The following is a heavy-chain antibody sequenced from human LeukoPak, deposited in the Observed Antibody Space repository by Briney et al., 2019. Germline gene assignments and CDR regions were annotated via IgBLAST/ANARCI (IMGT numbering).Heavy chain of an antibody. CDR1: GFNFGDYY. V-gene: IGHV3-11*01. D-gene: IGHD5-12*01. CDR3: AGGVLEAQGWLQWMGTVYSMDV. J-gene: IGHJ6*02. Sequence: GGSLRLSCVASGFNFGDYYMNWIRQSPGKGLEWISYMSSRSGIIYYRGSVKGRFTISRDNAKNSLYLQMNSLRPDDTAVYYCAGGVLEAQGWLQWMGTVYSMDVWGQGTPVTVSS. CDR2: MSSRSGII.